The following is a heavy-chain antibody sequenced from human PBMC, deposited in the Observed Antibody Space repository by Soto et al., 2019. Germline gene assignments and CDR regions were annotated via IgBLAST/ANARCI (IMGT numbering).Heavy chain of an antibody. V-gene: IGHV1-18*01. CDR2: ISSYNGNT. J-gene: IGHJ6*02. CDR1: GYTFTSYG. CDR3: ARDTQGTVLRYSDWRNWQYYYYDMDA. D-gene: IGHD3-9*01. Sequence: GASVKVSCKASGYTFTSYGISWVRQAPGQGLEWMGWISSYNGNTNYAQKLQGRVTMTTDTSTRTAYMQLRSLRSDDTAVYYCARDTQGTVLRYSDWRNWQYYYYDMDAWGQGTTFTVSS.